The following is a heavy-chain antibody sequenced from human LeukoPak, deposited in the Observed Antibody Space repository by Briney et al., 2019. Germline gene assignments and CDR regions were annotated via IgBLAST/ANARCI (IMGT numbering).Heavy chain of an antibody. CDR3: AEGSGSSCYSPCDY. V-gene: IGHV3-23*01. D-gene: IGHD2-15*01. Sequence: PGGCQSLSCAASRLTFRHYALRWVRQAPGKGLAGVSVICSNDGNTYYADAVKGRITISRDNSKDTLYLQMDSLRAEDTAVYYCAEGSGSSCYSPCDYWGQGILVSVSS. J-gene: IGHJ4*02. CDR2: ICSNDGNT. CDR1: RLTFRHYA.